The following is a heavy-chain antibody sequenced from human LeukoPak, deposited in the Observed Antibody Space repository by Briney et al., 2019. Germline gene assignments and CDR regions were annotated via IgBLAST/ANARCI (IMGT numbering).Heavy chain of an antibody. CDR3: VRNLATIRHYFDY. D-gene: IGHD5-24*01. Sequence: PGGSLRLSCAASGFTFSSYAMHWVRQARKGLEWVAVISYDGGNKYYADSVKGRLTISRDNSKNTVYLQTNSLRAEDTAVYYCVRNLATIRHYFDYWGQGTLVTVSS. V-gene: IGHV3-30-3*01. J-gene: IGHJ4*02. CDR1: GFTFSSYA. CDR2: ISYDGGNK.